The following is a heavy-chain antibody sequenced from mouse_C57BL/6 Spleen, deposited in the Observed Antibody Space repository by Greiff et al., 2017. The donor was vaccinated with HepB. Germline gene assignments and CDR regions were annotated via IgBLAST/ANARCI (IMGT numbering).Heavy chain of an antibody. D-gene: IGHD3-2*02. J-gene: IGHJ4*01. CDR1: GFSLSTSGMG. Sequence: QVTLKECGPGILQSSQTLSLTCSFSGFSLSTSGMGVSWLRQPSGKGLEWLAHIYWDDDKRYNPSLKSRLTISKDTSRNQVFLKITRVDTADTATYYCARSSGRYYYAMDYWGQGTSVTVSS. CDR2: IYWDDDK. CDR3: ARSSGRYYYAMDY. V-gene: IGHV8-12*01.